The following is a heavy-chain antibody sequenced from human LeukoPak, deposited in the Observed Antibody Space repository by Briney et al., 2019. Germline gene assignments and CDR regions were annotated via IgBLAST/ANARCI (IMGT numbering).Heavy chain of an antibody. D-gene: IGHD6-13*01. J-gene: IGHJ4*02. CDR1: GFSFSNYS. V-gene: IGHV3-21*01. CDR2: ISGSSDYI. CDR3: ARDSSSFGFDY. Sequence: GGSLRLSCEASGFSFSNYSLTWVRQAPGKGLEWVSTISGSSDYIYYADSLKGRFTISRDNAKNSLFLQMNSLRAEDTAVYYCARDSSSFGFDYWGQGTLVTVSS.